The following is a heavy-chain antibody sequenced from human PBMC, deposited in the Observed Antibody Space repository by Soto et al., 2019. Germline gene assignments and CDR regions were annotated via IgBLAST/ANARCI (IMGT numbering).Heavy chain of an antibody. CDR1: GFTFSNAW. V-gene: IGHV3-15*01. Sequence: GGSLRLSCAASGFTFSNAWMSWVRQAPGKGLEWVGRIKSKTDGGTTDYAAPVKGRFTISSDDSKNTLYLQMNSLKTEDTAVYYCTTDVYAVAGPLEDAFDIWGQGTMVTVSS. J-gene: IGHJ3*02. D-gene: IGHD6-19*01. CDR2: IKSKTDGGTT. CDR3: TTDVYAVAGPLEDAFDI.